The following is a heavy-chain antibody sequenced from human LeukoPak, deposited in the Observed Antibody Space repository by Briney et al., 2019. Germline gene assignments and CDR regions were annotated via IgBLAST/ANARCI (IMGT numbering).Heavy chain of an antibody. Sequence: PGRSLRLSCAASGFTFSSYAIHWVRQAPGKGLDWVAVISYDGSNRYYADSVEGRFTISRDSSKNTLFLQMNSLTAEDTAMYYCARDVRGYNPFDYWGQGTLVTVSS. CDR3: ARDVRGYNPFDY. CDR2: ISYDGSNR. CDR1: GFTFSSYA. D-gene: IGHD5-12*01. V-gene: IGHV3-30*14. J-gene: IGHJ4*02.